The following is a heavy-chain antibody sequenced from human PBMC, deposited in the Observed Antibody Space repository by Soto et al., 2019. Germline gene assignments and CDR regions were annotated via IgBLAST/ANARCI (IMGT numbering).Heavy chain of an antibody. CDR3: TRASSLAFDF. Sequence: PGGSLRLSCTTSGFTFGDYALSWVRQAPGKGLEWVGFIRRNAYGGTTDYAASVKGRFTISRDDSKSIAYLQMNSLRTEDTALYYCTRASSLAFDFWGHGTLVTSPQ. J-gene: IGHJ4*01. V-gene: IGHV3-49*04. CDR1: GFTFGDYA. D-gene: IGHD3-16*01. CDR2: IRRNAYGGTT.